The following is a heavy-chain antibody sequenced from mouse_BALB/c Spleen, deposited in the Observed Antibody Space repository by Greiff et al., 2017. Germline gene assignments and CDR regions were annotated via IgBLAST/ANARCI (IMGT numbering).Heavy chain of an antibody. CDR1: GYSFTGYY. V-gene: IGHV1S34*01. CDR2: ISCYNGAT. Sequence: LVKTGASVKISCKASGYSFTGYYMHWVKQSHGKSLEWIGYISCYNGATSYNQKFKGKATFTVDTSSSTAYMQFNSLTSEDSAVYYCAREDYYGSSSMFADWGQGTLVTVSA. J-gene: IGHJ3*01. CDR3: AREDYYGSSSMFAD. D-gene: IGHD1-1*01.